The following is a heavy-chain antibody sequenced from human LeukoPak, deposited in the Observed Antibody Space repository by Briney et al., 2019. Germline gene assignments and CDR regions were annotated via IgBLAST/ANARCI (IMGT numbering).Heavy chain of an antibody. CDR3: ARHTSGYCSGGSCYGNYYYMDV. Sequence: GESLKITCKGAGYSLTSYWIGWGRQMPGKGLEWMGIIYTGDSDTRYSPSFQGQVTISADKSISTAYLQWSSLKASDTAMYYCARHTSGYCSGGSCYGNYYYMDVWGKGTTVTVSS. CDR2: IYTGDSDT. J-gene: IGHJ6*03. CDR1: GYSLTSYW. D-gene: IGHD2-15*01. V-gene: IGHV5-51*01.